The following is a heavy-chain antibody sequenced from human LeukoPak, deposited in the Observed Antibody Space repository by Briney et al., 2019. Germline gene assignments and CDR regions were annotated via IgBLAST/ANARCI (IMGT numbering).Heavy chain of an antibody. V-gene: IGHV3-7*01. CDR1: GFTFSSYW. CDR2: IKQDGSEK. CDR3: ARVAGRLRLTFDI. Sequence: PGGSLRLSCAASGFTFSSYWMSWVRQAPGKGLEWVANIKQDGSEKYYVDSVKGRFTISRDNAKNTLYLQMNSLRAEDTAVYYCARVAGRLRLTFDIWGQGTMVTVSS. D-gene: IGHD4-17*01. J-gene: IGHJ3*02.